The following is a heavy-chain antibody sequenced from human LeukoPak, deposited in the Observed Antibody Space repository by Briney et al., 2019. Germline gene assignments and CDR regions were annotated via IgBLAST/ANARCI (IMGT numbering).Heavy chain of an antibody. V-gene: IGHV1-3*01. CDR1: GYDFMSYP. CDR3: VRRGDGHTFDY. D-gene: IGHD5-24*01. Sequence: GASVKVSCKASGYDFMSYPVHWVRQAPGHRLEWMAWIIVNNGATGYSEKLQGRVIISRDTSASTIYMELSSLRSEDTAVYYCVRRGDGHTFDYWGQGTLLTVSS. CDR2: IIVNNGAT. J-gene: IGHJ4*02.